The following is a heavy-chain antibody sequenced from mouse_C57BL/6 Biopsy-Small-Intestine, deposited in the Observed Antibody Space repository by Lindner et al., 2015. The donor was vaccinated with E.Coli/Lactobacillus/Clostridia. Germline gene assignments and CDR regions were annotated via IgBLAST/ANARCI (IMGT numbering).Heavy chain of an antibody. J-gene: IGHJ2*01. CDR3: ATLYIMAGYYRYRYFDY. CDR2: LSLKDGET. Sequence: SVKVSCKLSGLPPSLNHPSTGCDRLLEKGLSGWEVLSLKDGETMYAQKFQGRVTMTEDTSTDTAYMELSSLTSEDTAVYYCATLYIMAGYYRYRYFDYWGQGTLVTVSS. CDR1: GLPPSLNHP. D-gene: IGHD2-3*01. V-gene: IGHV1-84*02.